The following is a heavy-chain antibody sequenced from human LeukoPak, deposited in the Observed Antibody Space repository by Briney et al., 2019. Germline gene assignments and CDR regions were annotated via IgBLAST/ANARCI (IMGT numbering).Heavy chain of an antibody. Sequence: GGSLRLSCAASGFTFSGYAMSWVRQAPGKGLEWVSTISGSGGSTYYADSVKGRFTISRDNSKNTLYLQMNSLRAEDTAVYYCAKQEMATVRGFDYWGQGTLVTVSS. V-gene: IGHV3-23*01. CDR2: ISGSGGST. CDR1: GFTFSGYA. CDR3: AKQEMATVRGFDY. D-gene: IGHD5-24*01. J-gene: IGHJ4*02.